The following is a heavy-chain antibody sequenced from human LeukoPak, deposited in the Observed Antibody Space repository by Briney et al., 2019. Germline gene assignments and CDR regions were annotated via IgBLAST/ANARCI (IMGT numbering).Heavy chain of an antibody. CDR1: GFTFSSYW. CDR2: IKQDGSEK. D-gene: IGHD6-13*01. V-gene: IGHV3-7*01. CDR3: ARDQAAAGIISNFDY. J-gene: IGHJ4*02. Sequence: QPGGSLRLSCAASGFTFSSYWMSWVRQAPGKGLEWVANIKQDGSEKYYVDSVKGRFTISRDNAKNSLYLQMNSLRAEDTAVYYCARDQAAAGIISNFDYWGQGTLVTVSS.